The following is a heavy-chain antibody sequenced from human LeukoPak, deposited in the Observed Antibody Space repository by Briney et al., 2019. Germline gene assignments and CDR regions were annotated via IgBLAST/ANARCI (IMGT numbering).Heavy chain of an antibody. CDR2: IRYDGSNK. J-gene: IGHJ4*02. Sequence: GGSLRLFCAASGFTFSSYGMHWVRQAPGKGLEGVAFIRYDGSNKYYADSVKGRFTISRDNSKNTLYLQMNSLRAEDTAVYYCAISFPGIAAAGPSPFDYWGQGTLVTVSS. CDR1: GFTFSSYG. CDR3: AISFPGIAAAGPSPFDY. V-gene: IGHV3-30*02. D-gene: IGHD6-13*01.